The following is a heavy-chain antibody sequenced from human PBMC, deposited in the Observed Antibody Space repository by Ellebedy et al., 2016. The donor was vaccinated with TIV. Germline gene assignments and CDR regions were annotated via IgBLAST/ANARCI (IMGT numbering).Heavy chain of an antibody. Sequence: SETLSLXXTVSGGSISSYYWSWIRQPPGKGLEWIGYIYHSGSTYYNPSLKSRVTISVDTSKNQFSLKLSSVTAADTAVYYCARGRGYFDWLLTTYNWFDPWGQGTLVTVSS. J-gene: IGHJ5*02. D-gene: IGHD3-9*01. CDR2: IYHSGST. CDR3: ARGRGYFDWLLTTYNWFDP. CDR1: GGSISSYY. V-gene: IGHV4-59*12.